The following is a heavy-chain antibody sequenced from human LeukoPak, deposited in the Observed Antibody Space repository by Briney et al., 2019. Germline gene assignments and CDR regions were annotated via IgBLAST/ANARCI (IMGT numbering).Heavy chain of an antibody. Sequence: SETLSLTCTVSGVSISSYYWTWIRQPPGKGLEWIGSVSYSGSTNYNPSLKSRVTISVDTSKNQFSLKLSSVTAADTAVYYCARRLRSSGRPFYYYYGMDVWGQGTTVTVSS. CDR2: VSYSGST. J-gene: IGHJ6*02. V-gene: IGHV4-59*08. D-gene: IGHD1-26*01. CDR1: GVSISSYY. CDR3: ARRLRSSGRPFYYYYGMDV.